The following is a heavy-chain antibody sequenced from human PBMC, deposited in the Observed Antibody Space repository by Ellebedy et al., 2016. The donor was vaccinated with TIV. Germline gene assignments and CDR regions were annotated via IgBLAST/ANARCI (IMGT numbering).Heavy chain of an antibody. D-gene: IGHD5-24*01. Sequence: LSLTCAASGFSFSSYGIDWVRQAPGKGLEWVAAISDDGSYKYYADSVKGRFTISRDNSKNTLYLQMNRLRTEDTAVYYCAKEDWLDGNKIGSYYFDYWGQGTLVTVSS. V-gene: IGHV3-30*18. CDR3: AKEDWLDGNKIGSYYFDY. CDR2: ISDDGSYK. CDR1: GFSFSSYG. J-gene: IGHJ4*02.